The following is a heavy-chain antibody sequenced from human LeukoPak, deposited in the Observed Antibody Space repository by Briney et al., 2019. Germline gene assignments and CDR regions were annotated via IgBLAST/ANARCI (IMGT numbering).Heavy chain of an antibody. V-gene: IGHV4-59*01. CDR3: ARDRPVPAALDYYYYMDV. D-gene: IGHD2-2*01. CDR2: IYYSGST. Sequence: SETLSLTCTVSGGSISSYYWSWIRQPPGKGLEWIGYIYYSGSTNYNPSLKSRVTISVDTSKNQFSLKLSSVTAADTAVYYCARDRPVPAALDYYYYMDVWGKGTTVTVSS. J-gene: IGHJ6*03. CDR1: GGSISSYY.